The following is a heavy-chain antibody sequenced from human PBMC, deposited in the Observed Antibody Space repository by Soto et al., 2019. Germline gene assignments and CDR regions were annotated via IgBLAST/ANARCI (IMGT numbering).Heavy chain of an antibody. J-gene: IGHJ4*02. CDR3: AHRSIAAAGAFDY. V-gene: IGHV2-5*02. D-gene: IGHD6-13*01. CDR1: GISLGSGGVG. Sequence: QITLKESGPTLVKPTQTLTLTCTLSGISLGSGGVGVGWIRQPPGKALEWLALIYWDDDKRYRPSLKSRLTITKDSSKNQVVLTMPNMDPVDTATYYCAHRSIAAAGAFDYWGQGTLVTVSS. CDR2: IYWDDDK.